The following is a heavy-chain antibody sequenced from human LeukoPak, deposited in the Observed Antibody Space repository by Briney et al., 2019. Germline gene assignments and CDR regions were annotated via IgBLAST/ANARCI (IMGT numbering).Heavy chain of an antibody. CDR3: ARRAPAAIDY. J-gene: IGHJ4*02. CDR2: IYYSGST. CDR1: GGSISSSSYY. D-gene: IGHD2-2*01. V-gene: IGHV4-39*01. Sequence: SETLSLNCTVSGGSISSSSYYWGWIRQPPGKGLEWIGSIYYSGSTYYNPSLKSRVTISVDTSKNQFSLKLSSVTAADTAVYYCARRAPAAIDYWGQGTLVTVSS.